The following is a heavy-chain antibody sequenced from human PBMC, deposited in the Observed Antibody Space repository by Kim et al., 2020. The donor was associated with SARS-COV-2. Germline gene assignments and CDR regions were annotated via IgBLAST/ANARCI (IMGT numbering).Heavy chain of an antibody. Sequence: YNTSLKRRVTISGDTSKNQFSLQLSSVTAADTAVYYCARSALWSGYPFDYWGQGTLVTVSS. CDR3: ARSALWSGYPFDY. D-gene: IGHD3-3*01. J-gene: IGHJ4*02. V-gene: IGHV4-34*01.